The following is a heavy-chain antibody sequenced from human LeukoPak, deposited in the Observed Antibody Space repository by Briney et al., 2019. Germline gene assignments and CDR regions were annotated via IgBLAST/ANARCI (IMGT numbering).Heavy chain of an antibody. Sequence: ASVKVSCKASGFTFTDYYIHWVRQAPGQGLEWMGRINPNSGGTDYSQKFQGSVTMTRDTSISTVYMELSGLRSDDTAVFYCELPSIVPSPTYWGQGTSVTVSS. CDR3: ELPSIVPSPTY. CDR2: INPNSGGT. D-gene: IGHD1-26*01. V-gene: IGHV1-2*06. J-gene: IGHJ4*02. CDR1: GFTFTDYY.